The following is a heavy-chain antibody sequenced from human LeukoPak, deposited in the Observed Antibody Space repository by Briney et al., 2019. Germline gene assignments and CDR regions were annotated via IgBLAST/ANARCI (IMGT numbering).Heavy chain of an antibody. V-gene: IGHV4-39*01. CDR2: ISYSGRT. CDR1: GGSTSSSSFY. D-gene: IGHD3-22*01. CDR3: ARLRAYYYDSSGYYNFDF. J-gene: IGHJ4*02. Sequence: SETLSLTCTVSGGSTSSSSFYWGWIRQPPGKGLECIGRISYSGRTYYNPSLQSRVTISVDTSKDQFSLRLSSVTAADTAVYYCARLRAYYYDSSGYYNFDFWGQGTLVTVSS.